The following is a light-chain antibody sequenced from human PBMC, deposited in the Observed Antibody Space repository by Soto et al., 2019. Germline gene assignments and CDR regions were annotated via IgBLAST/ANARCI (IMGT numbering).Light chain of an antibody. V-gene: IGLV1-44*01. CDR1: SSNMGSNT. CDR2: NDN. CDR3: AAWDGSLNHIL. J-gene: IGLJ2*01. Sequence: QSVLTQPPSASGTPGQGVAISCSGRSSNMGSNTVNWYQHLPGTAPKLLIYNDNHRPSGVPDRFFGSKSGTSASLAITGLHSEDEADYYCAAWDGSLNHILFGGENKLTVL.